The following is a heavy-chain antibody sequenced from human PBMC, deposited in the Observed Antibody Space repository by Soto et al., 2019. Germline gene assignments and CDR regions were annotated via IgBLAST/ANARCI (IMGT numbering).Heavy chain of an antibody. V-gene: IGHV1-69*06. CDR2: ITPVSETA. CDR1: GGTLDSQG. CDR3: ARGRLTATKSGDRGAFEI. Sequence: QVQLVQSGAEVQKPGSSVKVSCKASGGTLDSQGISWFRQAPGQGLEWMGRITPVSETANYAQRFQGRVTITADKSTSTAYMELSGITSDDTAVYYCARGRLTATKSGDRGAFEIWGQGTMIIVSS. J-gene: IGHJ3*02. D-gene: IGHD1-26*01.